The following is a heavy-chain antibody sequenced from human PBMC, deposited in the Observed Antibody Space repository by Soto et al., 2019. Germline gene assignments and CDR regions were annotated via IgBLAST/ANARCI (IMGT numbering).Heavy chain of an antibody. D-gene: IGHD2-2*01. CDR1: GGSFSGYY. J-gene: IGHJ4*02. V-gene: IGHV4-34*01. CDR2: INHSGST. CDR3: AWLQGVVPAANRPYSSSPHIYYFDY. Sequence: SETLSLTCAVYGGSFSGYYWSWIRQRPGKRLEWIWEINHSGSTNYNPSLQSRVTISVDTSKNQFSLKLSSVTAADTSVYYCAWLQGVVPAANRPYSSSPHIYYFDYWGQGALVTSPQ.